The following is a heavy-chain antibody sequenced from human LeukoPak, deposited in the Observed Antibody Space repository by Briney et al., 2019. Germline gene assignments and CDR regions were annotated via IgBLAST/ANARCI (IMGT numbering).Heavy chain of an antibody. CDR2: IFPSGGEI. V-gene: IGHV3-23*01. CDR1: GFTLSSHT. CDR3: AKEQVRSWYYFDY. D-gene: IGHD6-13*01. J-gene: IGHJ4*02. Sequence: GGSLRLSCAASGFTLSSHTMNWVRQPPGKGLEWVSSIFPSGGEIHYADSVRGRFTISRDNSKSTLSLQMNSLRAEDTAVYYCAKEQVRSWYYFDYWGQGTLVTVSS.